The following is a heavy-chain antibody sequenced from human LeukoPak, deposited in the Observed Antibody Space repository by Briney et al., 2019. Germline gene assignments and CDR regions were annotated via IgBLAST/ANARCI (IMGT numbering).Heavy chain of an antibody. D-gene: IGHD1-26*01. CDR2: ISAYNGNT. CDR1: GYTFTSYG. J-gene: IGHJ4*02. Sequence: GASVKVSCKASGYTFTSYGISWVRQAPGQGLGGRGWISAYNGNTNYAQKLQGRVTMTTDTSTSTAYMELRSLRSDATAVYYCARDEIYSGSYAPGVDYWGQGTLVTVSS. CDR3: ARDEIYSGSYAPGVDY. V-gene: IGHV1-18*01.